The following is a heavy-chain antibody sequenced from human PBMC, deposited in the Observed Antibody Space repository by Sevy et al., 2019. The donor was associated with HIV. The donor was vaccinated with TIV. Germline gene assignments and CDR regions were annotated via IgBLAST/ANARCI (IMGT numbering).Heavy chain of an antibody. Sequence: GSPRLSCAASGFSFSSYWMTWFRQAPGKELEWVANVNLDGSGKYYVDSVKGRFTISRDNARNSLSLQMNSLRAEDTAVYYCARSVDYWGQGTLVTVSS. J-gene: IGHJ4*02. V-gene: IGHV3-7*01. CDR3: ARSVDY. CDR1: GFSFSSYW. CDR2: VNLDGSGK.